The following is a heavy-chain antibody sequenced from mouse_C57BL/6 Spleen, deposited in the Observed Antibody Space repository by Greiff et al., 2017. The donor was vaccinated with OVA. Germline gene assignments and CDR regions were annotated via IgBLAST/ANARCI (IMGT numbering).Heavy chain of an antibody. CDR1: GYTFTDHT. V-gene: IGHV1-78*01. D-gene: IGHD1-1*01. CDR3: AGSWYYGSSLDYYAMDY. J-gene: IGHJ4*01. CDR2: IYPRDGST. Sequence: VQLQQSDAELVKPGASVKISCKVSGYTFTDHTIHWMKQRPEQGLEWIGYIYPRDGSTKYNEKFKGKATLTADKSSSTAYMQLNSLTSEDSAVYFCAGSWYYGSSLDYYAMDYWGQGTSVTVSS.